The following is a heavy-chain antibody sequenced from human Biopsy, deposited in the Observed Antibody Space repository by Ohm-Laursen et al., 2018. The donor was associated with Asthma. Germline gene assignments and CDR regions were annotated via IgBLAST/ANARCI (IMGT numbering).Heavy chain of an antibody. V-gene: IGHV1-69*13. CDR3: ARCQVGYSSGWSLLLKKIYYSGMDV. CDR2: IMTVFGTT. D-gene: IGHD6-19*01. Sequence: VASVKVSCKAPGGTFSNFAISWVRQAPGQGLEWLGGIMTVFGTTNYAQKFQGRVTITADESTSTACMEVTSLRSEDTAIYYCARCQVGYSSGWSLLLKKIYYSGMDVWGQGTAVTVSS. J-gene: IGHJ6*02. CDR1: GGTFSNFA.